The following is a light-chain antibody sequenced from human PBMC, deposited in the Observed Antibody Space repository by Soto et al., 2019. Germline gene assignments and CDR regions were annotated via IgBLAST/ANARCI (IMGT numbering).Light chain of an antibody. V-gene: IGLV2-14*03. CDR1: NTDVGGHHY. Sequence: QSALTQPASVSGSPGQSISISCTGTNTDVGGHHYVSWYQQHPGKAPKLVIYEVGNRPSGISNRFSGSKSGNTASLTISGLQADDESYYYCTSYSSGSSLVIFGGGTKVTVL. CDR3: TSYSSGSSLVI. J-gene: IGLJ2*01. CDR2: EVG.